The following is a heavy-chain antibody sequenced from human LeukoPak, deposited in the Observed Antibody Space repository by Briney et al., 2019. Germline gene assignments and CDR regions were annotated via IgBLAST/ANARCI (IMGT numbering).Heavy chain of an antibody. CDR3: GRDPTDGYAHADY. D-gene: IGHD5-24*01. CDR1: GYTLTDHH. V-gene: IGHV1-2*02. J-gene: IGHJ4*02. CDR2: IQANSGAT. Sequence: ASVKVSCTASGYTLTDHHILWLRQVPGQGLEWMGWIQANSGATKFAQDFQGRVTMTRDATTNTAYMELRSLRSDDTAIYYCGRDPTDGYAHADYWGQGTLVTVSS.